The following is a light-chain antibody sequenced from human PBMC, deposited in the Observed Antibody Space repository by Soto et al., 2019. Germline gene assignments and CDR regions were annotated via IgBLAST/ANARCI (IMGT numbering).Light chain of an antibody. CDR3: MQALQTPPT. CDR1: QNLLHVNGYNY. J-gene: IGKJ1*01. CDR2: LGS. Sequence: DLVMTQSPISLPVTPGEPASISCRSSQNLLHVNGYNYLDWYLQKPGQSPQLLIYLGSNRASGVPDRFSGSGSGTDFTLQISRVEAEDVGVYYCMQALQTPPTFGQGTKVEIK. V-gene: IGKV2-28*01.